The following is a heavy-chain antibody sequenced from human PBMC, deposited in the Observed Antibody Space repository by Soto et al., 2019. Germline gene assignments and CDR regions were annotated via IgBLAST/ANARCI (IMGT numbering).Heavy chain of an antibody. CDR2: IYYSGST. Sequence: SEALSLSCTVSGGSISSGDYYWSWIRQPPGKGLEWIGYIYYSGSTYYNPSLKSRVTISVDTSKNQFSLKLSSVTAADTAVYYCARGCRRMVVTRSNWFDPWGQGTLVTVSS. D-gene: IGHD2-21*02. V-gene: IGHV4-30-4*01. CDR1: GGSISSGDYY. CDR3: ARGCRRMVVTRSNWFDP. J-gene: IGHJ5*02.